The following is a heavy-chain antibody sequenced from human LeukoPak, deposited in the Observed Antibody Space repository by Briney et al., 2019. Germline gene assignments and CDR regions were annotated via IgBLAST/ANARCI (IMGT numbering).Heavy chain of an antibody. D-gene: IGHD6-19*01. V-gene: IGHV1-18*01. CDR3: AREKSQIGVAGTAVFDY. CDR2: ISGYNGHT. J-gene: IGHJ4*02. Sequence: GASVKVSCKASGYTFTNYGISWVRQAPGQGLEWMGWISGYNGHTNYAQKFQGRVTMTTDTSATTVYMELGSLRSDDTAVYYCAREKSQIGVAGTAVFDYWGQGTLVTVSS. CDR1: GYTFTNYG.